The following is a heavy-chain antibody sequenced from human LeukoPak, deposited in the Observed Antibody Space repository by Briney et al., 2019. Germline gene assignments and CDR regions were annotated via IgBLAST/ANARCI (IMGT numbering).Heavy chain of an antibody. CDR2: IPSNNGPS. J-gene: IGHJ5*01. CDR3: VKGDWLDF. Sequence: GGSLRLSCVASGFPFADFAMHWVRQSPGRGLEWVSGIPSNNGPSTYADSVKGRFTVSRDNAKNSLYLQMSSPRTDDTALYYCVKGDWLDFWGPGTLVTVSS. CDR1: GFPFADFA. D-gene: IGHD5-24*01. V-gene: IGHV3-9*01.